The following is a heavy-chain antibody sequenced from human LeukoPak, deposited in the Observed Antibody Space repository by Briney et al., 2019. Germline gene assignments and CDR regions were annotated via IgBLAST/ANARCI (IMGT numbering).Heavy chain of an antibody. V-gene: IGHV3-48*04. Sequence: GGSLRLSCAASGFTITTNYMNWVRQAPGKGLEWVSYISSSSSTIYYADSVKGRFTISRDNAKNSLYLQMNSLRAEDTAVYYCASSHLAYCSGGSCYSGYWGQGTLVTVSS. CDR1: GFTITTNY. J-gene: IGHJ4*02. CDR3: ASSHLAYCSGGSCYSGY. D-gene: IGHD2-15*01. CDR2: ISSSSSTI.